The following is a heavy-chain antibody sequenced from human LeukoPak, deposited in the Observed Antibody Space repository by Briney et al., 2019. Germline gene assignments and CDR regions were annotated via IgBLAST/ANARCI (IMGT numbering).Heavy chain of an antibody. Sequence: SETLSLTCTVSGGSISSSSYYWGWIRQPPGKGLEWIGSIYYSGSTYYNPSLKSRVTISVDTSKNQFSLKLSSVTAADTAVYYCARSISHSYYDFWSGYRWFDPWGQGTLVTVSS. CDR3: ARSISHSYYDFWSGYRWFDP. D-gene: IGHD3-3*01. CDR1: GGSISSSSYY. CDR2: IYYSGST. V-gene: IGHV4-39*07. J-gene: IGHJ5*02.